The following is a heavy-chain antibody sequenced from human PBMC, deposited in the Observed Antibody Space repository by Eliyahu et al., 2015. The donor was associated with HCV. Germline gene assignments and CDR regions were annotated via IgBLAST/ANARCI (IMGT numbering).Heavy chain of an antibody. CDR3: AGDYGDYGSSYYYYGMDV. V-gene: IGHV3-74*01. Sequence: EVQLVXSGGGLVQPGGSLRXSXAASXFTFSSYXMHWVRQAPGKGLVWVSRMNSDGSSTSYADSVKGRFTISRDNAKNTLYLQMNSLRAEDTAVYYCAGDYGDYGSSYYYYGMDVWGQGTTVTVSS. CDR1: XFTFSSYX. J-gene: IGHJ6*02. D-gene: IGHD4-17*01. CDR2: MNSDGSST.